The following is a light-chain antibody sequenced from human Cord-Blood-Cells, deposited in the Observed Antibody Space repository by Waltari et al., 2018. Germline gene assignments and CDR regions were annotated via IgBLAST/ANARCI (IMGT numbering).Light chain of an antibody. CDR1: QGIRND. V-gene: IGKV1-6*01. Sequence: AIQMTQSPSSLSASVGDRVTITCRASQGIRNDLGWYQQKPGKAPNLLIYAASSLQSGVPPRFSGSRSGTDFTHTISSLQPGDFATYYGLQDYNYPFTFGPGTKVDIK. CDR2: AAS. CDR3: LQDYNYPFT. J-gene: IGKJ3*01.